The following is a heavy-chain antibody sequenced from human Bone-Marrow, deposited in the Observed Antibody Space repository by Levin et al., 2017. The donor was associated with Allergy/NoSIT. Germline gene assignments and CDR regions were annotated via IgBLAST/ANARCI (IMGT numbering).Heavy chain of an antibody. J-gene: IGHJ4*02. Sequence: GESLKISCAASGFTFSSYGMHWVRQAPGKGLEWVAFIAYDGTYKVYGDSVKGRFAVSRDNSKNTLYLQMNSLRAEDTAVYYCAKDRSTMVRGRPAGWGQGTLVTVSS. D-gene: IGHD3-10*01. CDR3: AKDRSTMVRGRPAG. CDR2: IAYDGTYK. V-gene: IGHV3-30*18. CDR1: GFTFSSYG.